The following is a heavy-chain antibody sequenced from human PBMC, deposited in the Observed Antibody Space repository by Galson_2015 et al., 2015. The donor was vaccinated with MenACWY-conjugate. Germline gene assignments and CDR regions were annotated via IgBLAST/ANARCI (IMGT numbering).Heavy chain of an antibody. Sequence: SLRLSCAASGFTLMSYNMNWVRQAPGKGLVWISLIGNSGSPIYYPDFVNDRFTISIDNAKDSLFLHIDSLRAEDTTVYYCPRGPYRGASSLWGQGTLVAVSS. J-gene: IGHJ4*02. CDR2: IGNSGSPI. D-gene: IGHD6-6*01. V-gene: IGHV3-48*04. CDR1: GFTLMSYN. CDR3: PRGPYRGASSL.